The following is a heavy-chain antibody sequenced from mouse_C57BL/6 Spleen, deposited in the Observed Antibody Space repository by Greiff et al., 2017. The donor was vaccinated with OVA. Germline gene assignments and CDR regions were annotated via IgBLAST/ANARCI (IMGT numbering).Heavy chain of an antibody. Sequence: VQLQQPGAELVKPGASVKMSCKASGYTFTSYWITWVKQRPGQGLEWIGDIYPGSGSTNYNEKFKSKATLTVDTSSSTAYMQLSRLTSEDSAVYYCARGGPDLRPFAYWGQGTLVTVSA. CDR3: ARGGPDLRPFAY. V-gene: IGHV1-55*01. J-gene: IGHJ3*01. CDR2: IYPGSGST. CDR1: GYTFTSYW. D-gene: IGHD3-2*02.